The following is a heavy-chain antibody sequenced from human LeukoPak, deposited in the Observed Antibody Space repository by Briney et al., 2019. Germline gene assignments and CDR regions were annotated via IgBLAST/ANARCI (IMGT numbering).Heavy chain of an antibody. CDR1: GFTFSSYG. Sequence: GGSLRLSCAASGFTFSSYGMHWVRQAPGKGLEWVAVIWYDGSNKYYADSVKGRFTISRDNSKNTLYLQMNSLRAEDTAVYYCAKSPDSSGYYALFDYWGQGTLVTVSS. CDR2: IWYDGSNK. CDR3: AKSPDSSGYYALFDY. J-gene: IGHJ4*02. D-gene: IGHD3-22*01. V-gene: IGHV3-33*06.